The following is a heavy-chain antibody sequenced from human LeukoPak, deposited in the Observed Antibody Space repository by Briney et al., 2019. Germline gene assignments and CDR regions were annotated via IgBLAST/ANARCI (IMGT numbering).Heavy chain of an antibody. J-gene: IGHJ4*02. CDR1: GFTFSSYS. CDR2: ISSSSSYI. D-gene: IGHD3-16*01. Sequence: MSGGSLRLSCAAPGFTFSSYSMNWVRQAPGKGLEWVSSISSSSSYIYYADSVKGRFTISRDNAKNSLYLQMNSLRAEDTAVYYCARDGGGTGDYWGQGTLVTVSS. V-gene: IGHV3-21*01. CDR3: ARDGGGTGDY.